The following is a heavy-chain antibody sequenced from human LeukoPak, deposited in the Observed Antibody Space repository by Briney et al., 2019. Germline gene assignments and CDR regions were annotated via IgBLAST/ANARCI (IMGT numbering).Heavy chain of an antibody. Sequence: SETLSLTCTVSGGSISSYYWSWLRQPPGKGLEWIGYIYYSGSTNYNPSLKSRVTISVDTSKTQFSLKLSSVTAADTAVYYCARSHGSGSYYNLNDYWGQGTLVTVSS. D-gene: IGHD3-10*01. CDR1: GGSISSYY. V-gene: IGHV4-59*01. CDR2: IYYSGST. CDR3: ARSHGSGSYYNLNDY. J-gene: IGHJ4*02.